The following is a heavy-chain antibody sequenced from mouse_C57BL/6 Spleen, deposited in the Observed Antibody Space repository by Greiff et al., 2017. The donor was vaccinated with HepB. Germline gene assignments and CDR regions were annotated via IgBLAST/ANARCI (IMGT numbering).Heavy chain of an antibody. V-gene: IGHV5-16*01. Sequence: EVMLVESAGGLVQPGSSMKLSCTASGFTFSDYYMAWVRQVPEKGLEWVANINYDGSSTYYLDSLKSRFIISRDNAKNILYRQMSSLKSEDTATYYCARALYDGYYGDAMDYWGQGTSVTVSS. CDR1: GFTFSDYY. CDR3: ARALYDGYYGDAMDY. CDR2: INYDGSST. D-gene: IGHD2-3*01. J-gene: IGHJ4*01.